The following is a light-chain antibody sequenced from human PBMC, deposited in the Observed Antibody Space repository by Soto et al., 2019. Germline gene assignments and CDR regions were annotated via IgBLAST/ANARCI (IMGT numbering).Light chain of an antibody. V-gene: IGLV1-40*01. CDR1: SSNIGAGYD. J-gene: IGLJ2*01. CDR3: QSYDSSLSAVV. Sequence: QSVLTQPPSVSGPPGQRVTIACTGGSSNIGAGYDVHWYQQLPGTAPKLLIYGNSNRPSGVPDRFSGSKSGTSASLAITGLQAEDEADYYCQSYDSSLSAVVFGGGTKVTVL. CDR2: GNS.